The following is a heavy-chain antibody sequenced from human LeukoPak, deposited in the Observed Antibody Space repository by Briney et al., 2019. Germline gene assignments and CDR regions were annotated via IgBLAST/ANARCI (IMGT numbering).Heavy chain of an antibody. J-gene: IGHJ4*02. CDR2: ISGSGDST. D-gene: IGHD6-19*01. V-gene: IGHV3-23*01. Sequence: GGSLRLSCAASGFTFSSYAMSWVRQAPGKGLEWVSAISGSGDSTYYGDSVKGRFTISRDNSKNTLYLQMNSLRAEDTAVYYCAKDTHIAVAGNYFDYWGQGTLVTVSS. CDR1: GFTFSSYA. CDR3: AKDTHIAVAGNYFDY.